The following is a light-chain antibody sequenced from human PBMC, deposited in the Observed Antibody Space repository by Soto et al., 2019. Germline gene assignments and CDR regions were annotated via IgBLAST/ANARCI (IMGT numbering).Light chain of an antibody. CDR2: LGS. CDR1: QSLLNSNGYNY. Sequence: DIVMTQSPLSLPVTPGEPASISCRSIQSLLNSNGYNYLHWYLQRPGQSTQLLIYLGSNRASGVPDRFSGSGSCTDFTLKISRVEAEDVGVYYCMQSLHAPYTFGQGTKLEIK. CDR3: MQSLHAPYT. V-gene: IGKV2-28*01. J-gene: IGKJ2*01.